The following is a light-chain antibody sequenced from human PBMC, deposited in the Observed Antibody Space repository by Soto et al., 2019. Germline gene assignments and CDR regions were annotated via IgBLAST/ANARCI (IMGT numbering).Light chain of an antibody. Sequence: DIQMTQSPSTLSASVGDRVIITCRASQSVSSWLAWYQHKPGKAPKLLIYKASILESGVPSRFSGSGSGTEFTLTINSLQPDDFATYYCQQHRSYPVTFGQGTRLEIK. CDR3: QQHRSYPVT. V-gene: IGKV1-5*03. J-gene: IGKJ5*01. CDR1: QSVSSW. CDR2: KAS.